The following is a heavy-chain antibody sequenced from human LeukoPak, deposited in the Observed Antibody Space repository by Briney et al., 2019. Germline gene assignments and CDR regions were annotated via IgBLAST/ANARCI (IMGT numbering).Heavy chain of an antibody. Sequence: PGGSLRLSCAASGFIFSSYAMSWVRQAPGKGLEWVSTISVSGGSTYYADSVNGRFTISRDNSKNTLYLQMDSLRAEDTAVYYCAREMDVVVLAATPAFDYWGQGTLVTVSS. D-gene: IGHD2-15*01. CDR1: GFIFSSYA. V-gene: IGHV3-23*01. CDR2: ISVSGGST. CDR3: AREMDVVVLAATPAFDY. J-gene: IGHJ4*02.